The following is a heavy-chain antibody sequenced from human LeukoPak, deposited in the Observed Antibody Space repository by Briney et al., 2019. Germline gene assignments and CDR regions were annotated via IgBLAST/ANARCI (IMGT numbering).Heavy chain of an antibody. J-gene: IGHJ6*03. CDR2: ISGNSSTI. CDR1: GFTFSSYC. V-gene: IGHV3-48*01. D-gene: IGHD1-1*01. CDR3: ATGFFYFYYMDV. Sequence: GGSLRLSCAASGFTFSSYCMTWVRQAPGKGLEWVSYISGNSSTIYYADSVKGRFTISRDNAKNSLYLQMNSLRAEDTAVYYCATGFFYFYYMDVWGKGTTVTISS.